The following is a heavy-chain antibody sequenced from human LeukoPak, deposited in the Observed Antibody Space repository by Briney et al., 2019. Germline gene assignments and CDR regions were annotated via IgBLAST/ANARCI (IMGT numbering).Heavy chain of an antibody. CDR2: IWYDGSNK. CDR3: AKDILPMVGATYVFDI. J-gene: IGHJ3*02. CDR1: GFIFSSYG. V-gene: IGHV3-33*06. Sequence: PGGSLRLSCAASGFIFSSYGMHWVRQAPSKGLEWVAVIWYDGSNKYYAESVKGRFTISRDNSKNMLYLQMNSLRAGDTAVYYCAKDILPMVGATYVFDIWGQGTMVTVSS. D-gene: IGHD1-26*01.